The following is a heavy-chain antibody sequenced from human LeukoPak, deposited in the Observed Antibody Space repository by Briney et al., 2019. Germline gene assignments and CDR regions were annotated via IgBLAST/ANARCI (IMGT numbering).Heavy chain of an antibody. Sequence: LRASVKVSCKASGYTFTSYGISWVRQAPGQGLEWMGWISAYNGNTNYAQKLQGRVTMTTDTSTSTAYMELRSLRSDDTAVYYCARDRYSSGRVPGGYWGQGTLVTVSS. D-gene: IGHD6-19*01. CDR1: GYTFTSYG. J-gene: IGHJ4*02. CDR2: ISAYNGNT. V-gene: IGHV1-18*01. CDR3: ARDRYSSGRVPGGY.